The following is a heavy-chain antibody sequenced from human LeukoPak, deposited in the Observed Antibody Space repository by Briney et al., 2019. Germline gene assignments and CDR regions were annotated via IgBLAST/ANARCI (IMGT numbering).Heavy chain of an antibody. D-gene: IGHD6-19*01. CDR2: IFYSGST. J-gene: IGHJ4*02. CDR1: GGSISNYY. V-gene: IGHV4-59*08. Sequence: TSETLSLTCTVSGGSISNYYWNWIRQPPGKGLEWMGCIFYSGSTNYNLSIKSRATISIGTYKNQFSLKLSSVTAADTAVYFCARYSSGWSYLEYWGQGTLVTVSS. CDR3: ARYSSGWSYLEY.